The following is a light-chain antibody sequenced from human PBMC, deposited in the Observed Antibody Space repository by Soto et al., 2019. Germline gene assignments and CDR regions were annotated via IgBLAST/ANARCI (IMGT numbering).Light chain of an antibody. Sequence: DIQMTQSPSSLSASVGDRVTITCRASQSISSYLNWYQQKPGKAPKLLIYAASSLQSGVPSRFSGSGSGTEFTLTISSLQPEDFATYYCQQSYSNPWTFGQGTKLDIK. J-gene: IGKJ1*01. CDR3: QQSYSNPWT. CDR2: AAS. CDR1: QSISSY. V-gene: IGKV1-39*01.